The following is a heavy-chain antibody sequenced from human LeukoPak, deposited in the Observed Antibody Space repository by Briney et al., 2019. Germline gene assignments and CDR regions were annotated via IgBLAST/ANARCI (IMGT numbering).Heavy chain of an antibody. J-gene: IGHJ6*03. CDR3: AKIPYGDYVLDYYYYMDV. D-gene: IGHD4-17*01. V-gene: IGHV3-74*01. CDR1: GFTFNNNW. CDR2: INNDGSTT. Sequence: GGSLRLSCVASGFTFNNNWMHWVRQAPGKGLVWVSRINNDGSTTSYADSVKGRFTISRDNSKNTLYLQMNSLRAEDTAVYYCAKIPYGDYVLDYYYYMDVWGKGTTVTISS.